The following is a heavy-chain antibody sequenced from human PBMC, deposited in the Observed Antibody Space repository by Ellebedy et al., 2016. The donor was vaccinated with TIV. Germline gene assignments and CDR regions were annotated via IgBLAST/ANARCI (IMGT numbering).Heavy chain of an antibody. V-gene: IGHV3-7*01. CDR2: IKEDGSDK. CDR1: GFTFNNYW. D-gene: IGHD3-10*01. CDR3: AKDEEGSGSYYPTYFDY. Sequence: GESLKISCATSGFTFNNYWMSWVRQAPGQGLEWVANIKEDGSDKNYVDSVKGRFTISRDNAKNLLYLQMNSLRAEDTAVYYCAKDEEGSGSYYPTYFDYWGQGTLVTVSS. J-gene: IGHJ4*02.